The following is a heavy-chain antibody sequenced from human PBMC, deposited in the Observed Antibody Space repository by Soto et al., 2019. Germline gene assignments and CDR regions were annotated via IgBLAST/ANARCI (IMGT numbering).Heavy chain of an antibody. D-gene: IGHD2-15*01. CDR1: GYTFTSYG. J-gene: IGHJ5*02. V-gene: IGHV1-18*01. CDR2: FSPDDGNT. Sequence: GASVKVSCKASGYTFTSYGISWVRQAPGQGLEWMGCFSPDDGNTNYAQKFQGRVTRTEDTSTDTAYMELSSLGSEDTAVYYCATDPLGYCSGGSCLVNWFDPWGQGTLVTVSS. CDR3: ATDPLGYCSGGSCLVNWFDP.